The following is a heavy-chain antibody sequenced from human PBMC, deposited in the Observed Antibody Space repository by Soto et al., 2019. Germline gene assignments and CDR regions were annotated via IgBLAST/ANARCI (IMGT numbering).Heavy chain of an antibody. D-gene: IGHD1-26*01. V-gene: IGHV1-18*04. CDR3: ARDAGLQWELLSFDY. J-gene: IGHJ4*02. CDR2: ISAYNGNT. Sequence: ASVKVSCKASGYTFTSYGISWVRQAPGQGLEWMGWISAYNGNTNYAQKLQGRVTMTTDTSTSTAYMELRSLRSDDTAVYYCARDAGLQWELLSFDYWGQGTLVTVSS. CDR1: GYTFTSYG.